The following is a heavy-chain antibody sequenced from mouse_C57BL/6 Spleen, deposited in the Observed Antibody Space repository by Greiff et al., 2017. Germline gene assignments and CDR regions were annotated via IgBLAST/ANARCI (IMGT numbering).Heavy chain of an antibody. Sequence: VKLQESGPELVKPGASVKISCKASGYAFSSSWMNWVKQRPGQGLEWIGRIYPGDGDTNYNGKFKGKATLTADKSSSTAYMQLSSLTSEDSAVYFCARDDYDGYYYAMDYWGQGTSVTVSS. J-gene: IGHJ4*01. V-gene: IGHV1-82*01. D-gene: IGHD2-4*01. CDR1: GYAFSSSW. CDR2: IYPGDGDT. CDR3: ARDDYDGYYYAMDY.